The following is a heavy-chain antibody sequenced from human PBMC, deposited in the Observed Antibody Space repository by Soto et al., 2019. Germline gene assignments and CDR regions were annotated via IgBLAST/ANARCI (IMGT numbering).Heavy chain of an antibody. CDR1: GYTFTSYG. Sequence: QVQLVQSGAEVKKPGASVKVSCKASGYTFTSYGISWVRQAPGQGLEWMGWISAYNGNTNYAQKLQVRVTMTTDTSTSTAYMELRSLGSDDMAGYYCARDRSRLAMIVVVPFDPWGQGTLVTVSS. V-gene: IGHV1-18*03. D-gene: IGHD3-22*01. CDR2: ISAYNGNT. CDR3: ARDRSRLAMIVVVPFDP. J-gene: IGHJ5*02.